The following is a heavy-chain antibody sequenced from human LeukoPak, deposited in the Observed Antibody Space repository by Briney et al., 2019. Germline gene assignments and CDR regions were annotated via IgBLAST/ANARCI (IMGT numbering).Heavy chain of an antibody. CDR3: ARLDDSSGYYYFDY. V-gene: IGHV1-69*05. CDR1: GGIFSSYA. CDR2: NVPIFATI. J-gene: IGHJ4*02. D-gene: IGHD3-22*01. Sequence: ASVKVSCKTSGGIFSSYAIAWVRQAPGQGLEWMGANVPIFATIYYAQNFQGRVTITTDESTSTAYMELSSLRSEDTAVYYCARLDDSSGYYYFDYWGQGTLVAVSS.